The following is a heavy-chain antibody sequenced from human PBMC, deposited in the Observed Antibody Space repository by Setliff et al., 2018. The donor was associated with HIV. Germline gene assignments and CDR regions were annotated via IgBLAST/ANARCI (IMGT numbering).Heavy chain of an antibody. CDR2: IKQDGSKA. V-gene: IGHV3-7*04. CDR1: GFTFSSYW. J-gene: IGHJ3*02. CDR3: ARDDSNGNTDAFDI. D-gene: IGHD5-18*01. Sequence: GGSLRLSCAASGFTFSSYWMSWVRQAPGKGLEWVADIKQDGSKAYYMDSVKGRFTISRDNPKNSLYLQMTSLRAKDTAVYYCARDDSNGNTDAFDIWGQGTTVTVSS.